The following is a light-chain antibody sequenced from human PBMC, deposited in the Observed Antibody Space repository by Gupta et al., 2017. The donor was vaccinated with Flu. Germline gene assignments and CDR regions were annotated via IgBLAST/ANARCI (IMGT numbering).Light chain of an antibody. CDR1: QSVSSSY. Sequence: IVFTQSPGTLSLSPGERATLSCRASQSVSSSYLAWYQQKTGQAPRLLIYGASSRATGIPDRFSGSGSGTDFTLTISRLEPEDFAVYYCQQYGSSSTFGQGTKVEIK. CDR2: GAS. CDR3: QQYGSSST. V-gene: IGKV3-20*01. J-gene: IGKJ1*01.